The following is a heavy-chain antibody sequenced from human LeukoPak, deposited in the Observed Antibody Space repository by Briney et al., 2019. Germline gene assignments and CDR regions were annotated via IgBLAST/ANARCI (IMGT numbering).Heavy chain of an antibody. V-gene: IGHV3-33*01. CDR3: ARDFKYSSPRDAFDI. Sequence: GGSLRLSCAASGFTFSSYGMHWVRQAPGKGLEWVAVIWYDGGNKYYADSVKGRFTISRDNSKNTLYLQMNSLRAEDTAVYYCARDFKYSSPRDAFDIWGQGTMATVSS. J-gene: IGHJ3*02. D-gene: IGHD6-6*01. CDR2: IWYDGGNK. CDR1: GFTFSSYG.